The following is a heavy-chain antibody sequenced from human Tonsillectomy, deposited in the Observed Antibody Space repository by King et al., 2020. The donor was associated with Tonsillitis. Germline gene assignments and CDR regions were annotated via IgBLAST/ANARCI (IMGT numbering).Heavy chain of an antibody. CDR1: GYTFTSYG. CDR3: ARGVVVTATPPFFYYYYGMDV. J-gene: IGHJ6*02. V-gene: IGHV1-18*04. Sequence: VQLVESGAEVKKPGASVKVSCTASGYTFTSYGISWVRQAPGQGLEWMGWISAYNGNTNYAQQLQGRVTMTTDTSTSTAYMELRSLRSDDTAVYYCARGVVVTATPPFFYYYYGMDVWGQGTTVTVSS. CDR2: ISAYNGNT. D-gene: IGHD2-21*02.